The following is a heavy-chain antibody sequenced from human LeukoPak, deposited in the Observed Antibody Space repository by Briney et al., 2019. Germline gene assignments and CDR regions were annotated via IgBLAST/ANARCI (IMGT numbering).Heavy chain of an antibody. J-gene: IGHJ4*02. CDR3: AKVSWSEVVTPTGAHY. CDR1: GFTFSNAW. Sequence: GGSLRLSCAASGFTFSNAWMSWVRQAPGKGLEWVGRIKSKTDGGTTDYAAPVKGRFTISRDDSKNTLYLQMNSLRAEDTAIYYCAKVSWSEVVTPTGAHYWGQGTLVTVSS. V-gene: IGHV3-15*01. CDR2: IKSKTDGGTT. D-gene: IGHD2-21*02.